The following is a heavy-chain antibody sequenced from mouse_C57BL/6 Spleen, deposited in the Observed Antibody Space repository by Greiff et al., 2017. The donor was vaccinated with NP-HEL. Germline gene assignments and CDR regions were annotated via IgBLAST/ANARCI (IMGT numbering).Heavy chain of an antibody. CDR2: INPYNGGT. Sequence: VQLKESGPVLVKPGASVKMSCKASGYTFTDYYMNWVKQSHGKSLEWIGFINPYNGGTSYNQKFKGKATLTVDKSSSTAYMELNSLTSEDSAVYYCARKNYGSSYGAMDYWGQGTSVTVSS. V-gene: IGHV1-19*01. J-gene: IGHJ4*01. D-gene: IGHD1-1*01. CDR3: ARKNYGSSYGAMDY. CDR1: GYTFTDYY.